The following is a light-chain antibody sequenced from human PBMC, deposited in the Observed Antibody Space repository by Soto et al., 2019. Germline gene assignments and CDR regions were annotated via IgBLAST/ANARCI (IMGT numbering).Light chain of an antibody. CDR2: AAS. V-gene: IGKV1-39*01. CDR3: QQTYSTRLT. CDR1: QSISSY. Sequence: DLQMTQSPSSLSASVGDRVTITCRASQSISSYLNWYQQKPGKAPKLLIYAASSLQTGVPSRFTGSGSGTYFTLSISSLQPEDFATYFCQQTYSTRLTFGGGTKVEIK. J-gene: IGKJ4*01.